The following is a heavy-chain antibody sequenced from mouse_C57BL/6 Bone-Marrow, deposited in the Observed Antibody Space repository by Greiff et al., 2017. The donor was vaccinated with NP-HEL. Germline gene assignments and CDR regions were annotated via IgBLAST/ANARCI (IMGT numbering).Heavy chain of an antibody. V-gene: IGHV5-4*01. D-gene: IGHD3-2*02. J-gene: IGHJ3*01. CDR1: GFTFSSYA. CDR3: ARDQEDEETWFAY. CDR2: ISDGGSYT. Sequence: EVKLVESGGGLVKPGGSLKLSCAASGFTFSSYAMSWVRQTPEKRLEWVATISDGGSYTYYSDNVTGRFTISRDKAKIKLYLQMSRLKSEDTAMYYCARDQEDEETWFAYWGQGTLVTVSA.